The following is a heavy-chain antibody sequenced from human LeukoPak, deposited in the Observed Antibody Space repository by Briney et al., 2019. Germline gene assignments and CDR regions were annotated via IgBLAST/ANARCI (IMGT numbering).Heavy chain of an antibody. CDR1: GGSISSGGYY. D-gene: IGHD3-9*01. CDR2: IYYSGST. J-gene: IGHJ5*02. V-gene: IGHV4-31*03. CDR3: ARGSYDILTGTNWFDP. Sequence: PPQTLSLTCTVSGGSISSGGYYWSWIRQHPGKGLEWIGYIYYSGSTYYNPSLKSRVTISVDTSKNQFSLKLSSVTAADTAVYYCARGSYDILTGTNWFDPWGQGTLVTVSS.